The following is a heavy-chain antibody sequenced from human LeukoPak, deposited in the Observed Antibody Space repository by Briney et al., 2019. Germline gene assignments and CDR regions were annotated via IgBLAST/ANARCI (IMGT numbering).Heavy chain of an antibody. V-gene: IGHV3-30*02. D-gene: IGHD1-1*01. CDR3: ANLPYNWNEYFDDY. CDR2: IASDGNYR. CDR1: GFTFIRHG. J-gene: IGHJ4*02. Sequence: PGGSLRLSCAASGFTFIRHGMHWVRQAPGKGLEWVAYIASDGNYRDYVDSVRGRFTVSRDNSKNTLYLQMDSLRAEDTAVYYCANLPYNWNEYFDDYWGQGTLVTVSS.